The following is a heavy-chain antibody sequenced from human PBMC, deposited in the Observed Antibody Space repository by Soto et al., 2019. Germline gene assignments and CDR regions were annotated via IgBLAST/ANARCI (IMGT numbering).Heavy chain of an antibody. V-gene: IGHV3-11*01. D-gene: IGHD5-12*01. CDR3: ARGQEVATGGRDAVDI. J-gene: IGHJ3*02. CDR2: ISGSGTTK. CDR1: GFNFSDFC. Sequence: QVQLVESGGGLVKPGGSLRLSCAASGFNFSDFCMSWIRQAPGKGLECVSYISGSGTTKYYADSVKGRFTISRDNANNSLYLQMNSLRAEDTAVYYCARGQEVATGGRDAVDIWGQGTMVTVSS.